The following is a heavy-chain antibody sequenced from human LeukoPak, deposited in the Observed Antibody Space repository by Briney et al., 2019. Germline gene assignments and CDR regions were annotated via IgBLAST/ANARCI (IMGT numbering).Heavy chain of an antibody. D-gene: IGHD5-24*01. V-gene: IGHV4-39*01. CDR3: ARLRWLQSYFDY. CDR2: IYYSGST. Sequence: PSETLSLTCTVSGGSISSSSYYWGWIRQPPGKGLEWIGSIYYSGSTYYNPSLKSRVTISVDTSKNQFSLKLSSVTAADTAVYYCARLRWLQSYFDYWGQGTLVTVSS. J-gene: IGHJ4*02. CDR1: GGSISSSSYY.